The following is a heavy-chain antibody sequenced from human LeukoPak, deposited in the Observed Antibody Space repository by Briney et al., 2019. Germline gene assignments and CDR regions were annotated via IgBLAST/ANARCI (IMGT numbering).Heavy chain of an antibody. D-gene: IGHD6-13*01. Sequence: GGSLRLSCAASGFTFSSYSMNWVRQAPGKGLEWVSSISSSSSYIYYADSVKGRFTISRDNSKNTLYLQMNSLRAEDTAVYYCARDPAWYEDYFDYWGQGTLVTVSS. J-gene: IGHJ4*02. V-gene: IGHV3-21*01. CDR1: GFTFSSYS. CDR3: ARDPAWYEDYFDY. CDR2: ISSSSSYI.